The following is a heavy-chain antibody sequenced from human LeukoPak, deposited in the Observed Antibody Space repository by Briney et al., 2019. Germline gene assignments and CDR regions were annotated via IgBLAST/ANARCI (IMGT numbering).Heavy chain of an antibody. J-gene: IGHJ4*02. V-gene: IGHV1-46*01. Sequence: ASVKVSCKASGYTFTSYYMHWVRQAPGQGLEWMGIINPSGGSTSYAQKFQGRVTMTGDTSTSTVYMELGSLRSEDTAVYYCARGKDYYDSSGYFVLDYWGQGTLVTVSS. CDR2: INPSGGST. D-gene: IGHD3-22*01. CDR1: GYTFTSYY. CDR3: ARGKDYYDSSGYFVLDY.